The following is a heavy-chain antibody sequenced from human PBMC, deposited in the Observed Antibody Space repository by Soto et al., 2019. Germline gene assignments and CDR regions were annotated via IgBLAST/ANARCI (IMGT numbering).Heavy chain of an antibody. V-gene: IGHV1-46*01. CDR3: ARPSEYSSSLYAFDI. Sequence: ASVKVSCKASGYTFTKFHIHWVRQAPGQGLEWMGMIDPSRGVTRYAQKFQGRVTITADKSTSTAYTELSSLRSEDTAVYYCARPSEYSSSLYAFDIWGQGTMVTVSS. CDR1: GYTFTKFH. J-gene: IGHJ3*02. D-gene: IGHD6-6*01. CDR2: IDPSRGVT.